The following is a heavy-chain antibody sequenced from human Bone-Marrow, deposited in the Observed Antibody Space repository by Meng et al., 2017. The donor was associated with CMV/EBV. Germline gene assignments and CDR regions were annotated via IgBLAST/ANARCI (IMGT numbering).Heavy chain of an antibody. CDR1: GYTFTAHY. CDR3: ARDNNWGPDY. D-gene: IGHD7-27*01. CDR2: IHPHRGVT. Sequence: ASVKVSCKASGYTFTAHYFHWVRQAPGQGLEWMGWIHPHRGVTNYAQQFQGRVTLTRDTSINTGYMELTRLTSDDTAVYYCARDNNWGPDYWGQGTLVTVSS. V-gene: IGHV1-2*02. J-gene: IGHJ4*02.